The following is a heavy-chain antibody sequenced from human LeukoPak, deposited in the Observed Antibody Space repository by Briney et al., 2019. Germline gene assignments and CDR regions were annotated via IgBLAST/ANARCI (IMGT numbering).Heavy chain of an antibody. CDR2: INAGNGDT. V-gene: IGHV1-3*01. J-gene: IGHJ5*02. CDR3: ARDRSTMVRGVINKHNWFDP. CDR1: GYTFTSYA. Sequence: ASVKVSCKASGYTFTSYAMHWVRQAPGQRLEWMGWINAGNGDTKYSQKFQGRDTITRDTSASTAYMELSSLRSEDTAVYYCARDRSTMVRGVINKHNWFDPWGQGTLVTVSS. D-gene: IGHD3-10*01.